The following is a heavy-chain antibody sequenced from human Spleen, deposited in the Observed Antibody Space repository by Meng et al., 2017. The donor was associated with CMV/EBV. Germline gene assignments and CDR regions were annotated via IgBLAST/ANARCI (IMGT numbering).Heavy chain of an antibody. J-gene: IGHJ6*02. D-gene: IGHD2-2*02. CDR3: AKGGVVVPAAIRDYYYYGMDV. CDR1: VGSFSSYG. V-gene: IGHV1-69*10. Sequence: SVKVSCKASVGSFSSYGINWVRQAPGQGLKWVGGIIPRSGITKYAQKFQGRVTITADKVADTVYMELNSLRFEDTAVYYCAKGGVVVPAAIRDYYYYGMDVWGQGTTVTVSS. CDR2: IIPRSGIT.